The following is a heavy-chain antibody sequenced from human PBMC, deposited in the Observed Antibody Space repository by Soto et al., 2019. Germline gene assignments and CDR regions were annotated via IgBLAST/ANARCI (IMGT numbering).Heavy chain of an antibody. J-gene: IGHJ6*02. CDR3: AKDLGDRDYYYYGMDV. CDR2: ISGSGGST. D-gene: IGHD3-10*01. CDR1: GFTFSSYA. Sequence: EVQLLESGGGLVQPGGSLRLSCAASGFTFSSYAMSWVRQAPGKGLEWVSAISGSGGSTYYADSVKGRFTISRDNSKNTLYLHMNSLRAEDTAVYYCAKDLGDRDYYYYGMDVWGQGTTVTVSS. V-gene: IGHV3-23*01.